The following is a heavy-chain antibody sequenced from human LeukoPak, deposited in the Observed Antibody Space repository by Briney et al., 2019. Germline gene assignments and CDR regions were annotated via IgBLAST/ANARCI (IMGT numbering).Heavy chain of an antibody. CDR1: GCTFSSYN. Sequence: PGGSLRLSCAASGCTFSSYNRNWVRQAPGKGLEWVSSISSSSYIYYADSVKGRVTISRANAKNSLYTQLPSLRAEDTAVYYCARDWQRTVPTPNWFDPWGQGTLVTVSS. J-gene: IGHJ5*02. CDR3: ARDWQRTVPTPNWFDP. CDR2: ISSSSYI. D-gene: IGHD6-25*01. V-gene: IGHV3-21*01.